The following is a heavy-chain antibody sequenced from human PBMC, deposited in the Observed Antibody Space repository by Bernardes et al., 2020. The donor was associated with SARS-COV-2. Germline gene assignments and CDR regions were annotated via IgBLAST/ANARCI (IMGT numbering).Heavy chain of an antibody. CDR2: TRNVDGTI. CDR3: ARRLIDTSAAHAFDC. D-gene: IGHD3-22*01. V-gene: IGHV3-11*01. CDR1: GFTFSDYS. Sequence: GGSLRLSCAASGFTFSDYSMAWIRQAPGKGLEWISYTRNVDGTIYYADSMKGRFTMSRDNAKNSLYLQMSSLRVEDTAVYFCARRLIDTSAAHAFDCWGQGTLVTVSS. J-gene: IGHJ4*02.